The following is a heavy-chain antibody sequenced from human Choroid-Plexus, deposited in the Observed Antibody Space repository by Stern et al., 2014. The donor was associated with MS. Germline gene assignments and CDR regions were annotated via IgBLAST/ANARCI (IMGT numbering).Heavy chain of an antibody. D-gene: IGHD2/OR15-2a*01. CDR3: AKDRQYLTYFFDH. Sequence: VPLVASGGGVVQPGRPLRLSCVASGFTFGSCAMHWVRQAPGKGLEWLAGVSYDGSNKYYADSVKGRFTISRDNSQNTLYMQMSSLRPEDTAVYYCAKDRQYLTYFFDHWGQGSLVTVSS. V-gene: IGHV3-30*18. CDR2: VSYDGSNK. CDR1: GFTFGSCA. J-gene: IGHJ5*02.